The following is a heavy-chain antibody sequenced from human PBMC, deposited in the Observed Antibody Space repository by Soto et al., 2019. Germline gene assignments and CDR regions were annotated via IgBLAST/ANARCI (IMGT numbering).Heavy chain of an antibody. Sequence: PGGSLRLSCAGSGFTFSSYALHWVRQTPGKGLEWVAVISNDGTKKYYADSVRGRFTISRDNSKNTLFLQIDSLRPEDSAVYYCANPVPWNYASWGQGTLVTVSS. CDR2: ISNDGTKK. CDR3: ANPVPWNYAS. D-gene: IGHD1-7*01. V-gene: IGHV3-30-3*01. J-gene: IGHJ4*02. CDR1: GFTFSSYA.